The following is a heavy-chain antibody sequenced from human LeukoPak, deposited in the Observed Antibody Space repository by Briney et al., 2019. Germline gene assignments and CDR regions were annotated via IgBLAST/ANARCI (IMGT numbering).Heavy chain of an antibody. CDR2: FDPEDGET. Sequence: ASVNLSCKVSGYTLTELSMHWVRQAPGKGLEWMGGFDPEDGETTYAQKFQGRVTMTEDTSTDTAYMELSSLRSEDTAVYYCATVTDILTGYYGVGNWFVRWEQRTLVTVSS. J-gene: IGHJ5*02. D-gene: IGHD3-9*01. CDR1: GYTLTELS. CDR3: ATVTDILTGYYGVGNWFVR. V-gene: IGHV1-24*01.